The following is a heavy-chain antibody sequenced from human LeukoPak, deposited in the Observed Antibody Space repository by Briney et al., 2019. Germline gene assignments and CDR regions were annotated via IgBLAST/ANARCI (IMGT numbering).Heavy chain of an antibody. CDR3: AKDSGGGSSDSYYYYGMDV. V-gene: IGHV3-9*01. CDR2: ISWNSGSI. J-gene: IGHJ6*02. CDR1: GFTFDDYA. D-gene: IGHD6-6*01. Sequence: PGRSLRLSCAASGFTFDDYAMHWVRQAPGKGLEWVSGISWNSGSIGYADSVKGRSTISRDNAKNSLYLQMNSLRAEDTALYYCAKDSGGGSSDSYYYYGMDVWGQGTTVTVSS.